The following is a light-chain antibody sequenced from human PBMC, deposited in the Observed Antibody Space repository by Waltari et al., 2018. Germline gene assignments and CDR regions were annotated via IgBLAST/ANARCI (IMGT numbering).Light chain of an antibody. CDR2: HTD. Sequence: QAVVTQEPSLTVFPGGTVTLPSTHYPYWFQQKPGQAPRTMIYHTDIKHSWTPARFSGSLFGGKAALTLSGAQPEDEADYFCLLSYSGVVIFGGGTRLTVL. J-gene: IGLJ2*01. V-gene: IGLV7-46*01. CDR1: STHY. CDR3: LLSYSGVVI.